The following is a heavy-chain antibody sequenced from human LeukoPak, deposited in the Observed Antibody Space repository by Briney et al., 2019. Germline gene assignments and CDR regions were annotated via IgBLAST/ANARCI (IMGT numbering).Heavy chain of an antibody. Sequence: GGSVRLSCAASGFTDCTPYVSWARRATGEGLEWVSLIYVDGRTYYADSVKGRFTISRDNSKNTLYLQVNSLRAEDTAVYYCARRGDGGRSFDYWGQGTLVTVSS. CDR2: IYVDGRT. J-gene: IGHJ4*02. D-gene: IGHD4-23*01. CDR3: ARRGDGGRSFDY. CDR1: GFTDCTPY. V-gene: IGHV3-53*01.